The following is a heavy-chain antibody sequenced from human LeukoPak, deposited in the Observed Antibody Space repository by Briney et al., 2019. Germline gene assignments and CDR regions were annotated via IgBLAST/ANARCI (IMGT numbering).Heavy chain of an antibody. CDR3: AKPPNYYDSSGYQGAFDI. D-gene: IGHD3-22*01. CDR1: GFTFSSYG. CDR2: IRYDGSNK. V-gene: IGHV3-30*02. J-gene: IGHJ3*02. Sequence: PGGSLRLSCAASGFTFSSYGMHWVRQAPGKGLEWVAFIRYDGSNKYYADSVKGRFTISRDNSKSTLYLQMNSLRAEDTAVYYCAKPPNYYDSSGYQGAFDIWDQGTMVTVSS.